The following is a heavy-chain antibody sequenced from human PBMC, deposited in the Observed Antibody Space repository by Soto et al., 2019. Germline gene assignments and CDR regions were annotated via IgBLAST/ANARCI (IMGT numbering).Heavy chain of an antibody. CDR3: ARTTTLENYFDY. V-gene: IGHV4-59*01. J-gene: IGHJ4*02. D-gene: IGHD2-15*01. CDR1: GGSFSSYY. CDR2: IYYTGSI. Sequence: SETLSLTCTVSGGSFSSYYWSWIRQPPGKGLEWIGYIYYTGSIIYNPSLKSRVTMSVDMSMKQFSLKLNSVTAADTAVYYCARTTTLENYFDYWGQGALVTVSS.